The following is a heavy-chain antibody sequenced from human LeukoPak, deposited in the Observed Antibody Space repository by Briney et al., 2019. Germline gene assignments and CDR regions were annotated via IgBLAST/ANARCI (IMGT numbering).Heavy chain of an antibody. CDR2: IRSDGSNK. V-gene: IGHV3-30*02. J-gene: IGHJ4*02. CDR3: AEAPEYKGTPPGTFDL. D-gene: IGHD6-6*01. CDR1: GFSIRTYA. Sequence: GGSLRLSCAASGFSIRTYAMHWVRQAPGKGLEWVAFIRSDGSNKYNEDSVKGRFTISRGNSRNTLDLQMSSRRAEDTAVFYCAEAPEYKGTPPGTFDLWGQGTLVTVSS.